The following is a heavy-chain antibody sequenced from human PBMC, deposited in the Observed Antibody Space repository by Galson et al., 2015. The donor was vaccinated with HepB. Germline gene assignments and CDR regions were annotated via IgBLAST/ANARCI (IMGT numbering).Heavy chain of an antibody. J-gene: IGHJ4*02. Sequence: TLSLTCTVSGGSASSGSYYWNWIRQPPGKGLEWIGYIYFSGNTDYNPFLKSRVTISVDTSKNQFSLKLNSVTAADTAVYYCARAVVPAPAPFDYWGQGALVTVSS. CDR2: IYFSGNT. CDR1: GGSASSGSYY. D-gene: IGHD2-2*01. CDR3: ARAVVPAPAPFDY. V-gene: IGHV4-61*01.